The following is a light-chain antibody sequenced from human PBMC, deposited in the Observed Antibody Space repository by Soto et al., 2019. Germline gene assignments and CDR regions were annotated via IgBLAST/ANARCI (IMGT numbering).Light chain of an antibody. CDR1: QSISVF. V-gene: IGKV1-39*01. CDR3: QHYNSYSEA. CDR2: SAS. Sequence: DIQLTQSPSSLSASVGDRVTITCRASQSISVFLNWYQQKPGRVPKLLIKSASSLQSGVPSRFSGTGSGTDFTLAISSLQPDDFATYYCQHYNSYSEAFGQGTKVDIK. J-gene: IGKJ1*01.